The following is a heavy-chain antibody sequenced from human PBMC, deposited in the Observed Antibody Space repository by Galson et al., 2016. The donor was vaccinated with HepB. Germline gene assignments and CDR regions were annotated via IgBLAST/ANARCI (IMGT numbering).Heavy chain of an antibody. CDR3: AKSPPKELPVNYFDY. V-gene: IGHV3-23*01. CDR2: ISGSGVTT. D-gene: IGHD1-7*01. J-gene: IGHJ4*02. Sequence: SLRLSCAASGFSFSNYAINWVRQAPGKGLEWVSGISGSGVTTYYADSVRGRFTISRDNSKNTLSLQMNSLRDEDTAVYYCAKSPPKELPVNYFDYWGQGTLVTVSS. CDR1: GFSFSNYA.